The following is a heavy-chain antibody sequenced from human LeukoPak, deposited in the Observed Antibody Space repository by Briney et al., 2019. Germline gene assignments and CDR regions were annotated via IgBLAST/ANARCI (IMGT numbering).Heavy chain of an antibody. Sequence: PGGSLRLSCAASGFTFSSYAMHWVRQAPGKGLEWVAVISYDGSNKYYADSVKGRFTISRDNSKNTLYLQMNSLRAEDTAVYYCARADCSGGSCYPDGYFQHWGQGTQVTVSS. D-gene: IGHD2-15*01. CDR2: ISYDGSNK. CDR1: GFTFSSYA. V-gene: IGHV3-30*04. CDR3: ARADCSGGSCYPDGYFQH. J-gene: IGHJ1*01.